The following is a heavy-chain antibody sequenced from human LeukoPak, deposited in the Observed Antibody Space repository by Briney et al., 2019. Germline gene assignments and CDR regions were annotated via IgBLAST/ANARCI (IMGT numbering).Heavy chain of an antibody. D-gene: IGHD4-17*01. Sequence: ASVKVSCKASGYTFTGYYMHWVRQAPGQGLEWMGWINPNSGGTNYAQKFQGRVTMTRDTSISTAYMELSRLRSDDTAAYYCARDSTLVYGDYVYWFDPWGQGTLVTVSS. J-gene: IGHJ5*02. CDR1: GYTFTGYY. CDR3: ARDSTLVYGDYVYWFDP. CDR2: INPNSGGT. V-gene: IGHV1-2*02.